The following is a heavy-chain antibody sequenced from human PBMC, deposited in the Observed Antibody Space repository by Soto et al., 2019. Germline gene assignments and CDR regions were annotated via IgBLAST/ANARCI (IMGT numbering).Heavy chain of an antibody. CDR2: IYNGGST. V-gene: IGHV4-30-4*01. CDR1: GGSIITVNFY. J-gene: IGHJ3*02. D-gene: IGHD2-2*01. Sequence: SETLSLTCTVSGGSIITVNFYWSWIRQSPDKALEWIGHIYNGGSTYNNPSLNSRVSISVDMSKNQFSLTLTSVSAADTAVYYCASYQQSYAFDIWGQGTMVTVSS. CDR3: ASYQQSYAFDI.